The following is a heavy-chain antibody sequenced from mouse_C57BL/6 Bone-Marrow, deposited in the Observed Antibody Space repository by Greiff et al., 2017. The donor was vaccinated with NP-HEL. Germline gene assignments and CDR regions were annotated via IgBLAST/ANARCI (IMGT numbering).Heavy chain of an antibody. CDR1: GYTFTSYW. Sequence: VQLQQPGAELVMPGASVKLSCKASGYTFTSYWMHWVKQRPGQGLEWIGEIDPSDSYTNYNQKLKGKSTFTVDKSSSTAYMQLSSLTSEDSAVYYCATEKAGRSHYYGSSYWYFDVWGTGTTVTVSS. CDR3: ATEKAGRSHYYGSSYWYFDV. CDR2: IDPSDSYT. V-gene: IGHV1-69*01. J-gene: IGHJ1*03. D-gene: IGHD1-1*01.